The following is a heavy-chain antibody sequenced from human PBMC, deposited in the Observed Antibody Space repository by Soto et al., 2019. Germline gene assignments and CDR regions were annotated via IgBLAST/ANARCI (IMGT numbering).Heavy chain of an antibody. CDR1: RGSISSGDYY. CDR3: ARFYGSGRPNTARYYYYGMDV. CDR2: IYYSGST. V-gene: IGHV4-30-4*01. D-gene: IGHD3-10*01. Sequence: SETLSLTCTVSRGSISSGDYYWSWIRQPPGKGLEWIGYIYYSGSTYYNPSLKSRVTISVDTSKNQFSLKLSSVTAADTAVYYCARFYGSGRPNTARYYYYGMDVWGQGTTVTVSS. J-gene: IGHJ6*02.